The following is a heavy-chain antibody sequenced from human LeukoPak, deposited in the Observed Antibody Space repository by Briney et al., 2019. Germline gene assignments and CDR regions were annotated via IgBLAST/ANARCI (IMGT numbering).Heavy chain of an antibody. CDR2: INPNSGGT. D-gene: IGHD6-13*01. V-gene: IGHV1-2*02. CDR3: ARESSIPAAGTVGNWFDP. CDR1: GYTFTGYY. J-gene: IGHJ5*02. Sequence: ASVKVSCTASGYTFTGYYIHWVRQAPGQGLEWMGWINPNSGGTKNAQRFQGRVTITRDTSISTAYMDLSGLTSDDTAVYYCARESSIPAAGTVGNWFDPWGQGTLVTVSS.